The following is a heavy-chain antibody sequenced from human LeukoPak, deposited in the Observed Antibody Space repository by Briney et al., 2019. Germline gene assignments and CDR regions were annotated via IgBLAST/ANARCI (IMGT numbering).Heavy chain of an antibody. V-gene: IGHV1-18*01. J-gene: IGHJ4*02. CDR3: ARGSAKSYCSTTSCYNY. D-gene: IGHD2-2*02. CDR1: GYTFTSYS. CDR2: FSPYNGNT. Sequence: GASVEVSCKASGYTFTSYSISWMRQAPGQGLEWMGWFSPYNGNTNYAQKLQGRVTMTTDTSTSTAYMELRSLRSDDTAVYYCARGSAKSYCSTTSCYNYWGQGTLVTVSS.